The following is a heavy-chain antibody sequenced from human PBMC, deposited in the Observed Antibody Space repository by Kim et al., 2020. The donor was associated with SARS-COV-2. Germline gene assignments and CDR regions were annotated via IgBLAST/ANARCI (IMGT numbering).Heavy chain of an antibody. CDR3: ARVMGSLKHLDY. J-gene: IGHJ4*02. D-gene: IGHD1-26*01. V-gene: IGHV5-51*01. Sequence: RYSPSFQGQVTISADKSISTAYLQWRSLKASDTAMYYCARVMGSLKHLDYWGQGTLVTGSS.